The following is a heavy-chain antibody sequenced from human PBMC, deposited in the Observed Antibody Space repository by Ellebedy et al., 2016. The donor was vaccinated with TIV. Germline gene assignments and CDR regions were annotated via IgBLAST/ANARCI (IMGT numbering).Heavy chain of an antibody. CDR1: GFTFSSYW. J-gene: IGHJ6*02. D-gene: IGHD5-12*01. V-gene: IGHV3-7*03. CDR3: ARQNSGYAYAMDV. CDR2: INQDGSIK. Sequence: GESLKISCAASGFTFSSYWMKWVRQAPGKGLEWVANINQDGSIKNYGDSVKGRFTISRDNAKNSLFLQMNILRDEDTAVYYCARQNSGYAYAMDVWGQGTTVTVSS.